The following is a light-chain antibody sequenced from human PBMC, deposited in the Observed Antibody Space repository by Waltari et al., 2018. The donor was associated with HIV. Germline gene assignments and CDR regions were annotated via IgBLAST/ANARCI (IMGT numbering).Light chain of an antibody. CDR2: ENK. V-gene: IGLV6-57*01. CDR3: LSYDGVNQV. Sequence: ILTQPHPVSGSPGKTLTIPCTRSSGNIASDPVQGYRLRPDKSPSNVNYENKQRRAGVPDRFSGSIDRSTNSASLTISGLMAEDEADYYCLSYDGVNQVFGGGTKLTVL. CDR1: SGNIASDP. J-gene: IGLJ3*02.